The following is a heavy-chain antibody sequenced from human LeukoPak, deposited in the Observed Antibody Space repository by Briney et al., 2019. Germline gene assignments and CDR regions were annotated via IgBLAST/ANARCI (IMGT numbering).Heavy chain of an antibody. J-gene: IGHJ4*02. CDR1: GFTFSSFA. Sequence: GGSLRLSCAASGFTFSSFAMSWVRQAPGEGLEWVSAISGSAYATYYADSVKGRFSISRDNSKNTLYLQMNSLRADDTAVYYCAKDSWRDQLPFIFDYWGQGILVTVSS. V-gene: IGHV3-23*01. CDR3: AKDSWRDQLPFIFDY. CDR2: ISGSAYAT. D-gene: IGHD2-2*01.